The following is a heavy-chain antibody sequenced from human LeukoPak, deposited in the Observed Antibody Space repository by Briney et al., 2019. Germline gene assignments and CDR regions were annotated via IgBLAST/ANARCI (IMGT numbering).Heavy chain of an antibody. J-gene: IGHJ6*03. D-gene: IGHD1-26*01. CDR1: GGSISSYY. CDR3: ARVVGSGGSYYYYMDV. V-gene: IGHV4-59*01. CDR2: LYYSGST. Sequence: PSETLSLTCTVSGGSISSYYWSWIRQTPGKGLEWIGYLYYSGSTNYNPSLKSRVTISVDTSKNQFSLKLSSVTAADTAVYYCARVVGSGGSYYYYMDVWGKGTTVTVSS.